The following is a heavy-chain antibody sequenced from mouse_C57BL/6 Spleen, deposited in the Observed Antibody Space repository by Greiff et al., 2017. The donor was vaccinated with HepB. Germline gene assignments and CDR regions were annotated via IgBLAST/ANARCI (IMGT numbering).Heavy chain of an antibody. CDR3: ARRLDYFDY. J-gene: IGHJ2*01. Sequence: QVQLQQPGAELVMPGASVKLSCKASGYTFTSYWLHWVKQRPGQGLEWIGEIDPSDSYTTYNQKFKGKYTLTVDKSSSTAYMQLSSLTSEDSAVYYCARRLDYFDYWGQGTTLTVSS. D-gene: IGHD1-2*01. V-gene: IGHV1-69*01. CDR2: IDPSDSYT. CDR1: GYTFTSYW.